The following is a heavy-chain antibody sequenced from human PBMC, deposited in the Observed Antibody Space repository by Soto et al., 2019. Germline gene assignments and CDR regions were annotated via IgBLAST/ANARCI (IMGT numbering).Heavy chain of an antibody. J-gene: IGHJ4*02. CDR3: AREPATAKPEGVDF. V-gene: IGHV1-2*02. CDR1: GYTFSDYY. D-gene: IGHD1-1*01. CDR2: INPNSGGT. Sequence: ASVKVSCKASGYTFSDYYIHWVRQAPGQGREWMGWINPNSGGTKYAPKFQGGVTMTRDTSITTAYMELSRLRSGDTAVYYCAREPATAKPEGVDFWGQGXQVTVSS.